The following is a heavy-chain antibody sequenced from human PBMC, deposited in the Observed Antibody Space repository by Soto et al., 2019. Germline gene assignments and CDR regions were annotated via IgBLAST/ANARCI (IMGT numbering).Heavy chain of an antibody. Sequence: KPSETLSLTCSVSGGSISGHYWIWIRQSPGKGLEWIGYIFYTGSTNYNPSLKSRVTLSVDTSKNQFPLRLSSVTAADTAVYYCARVGSSGWSPDYWGQGALVTVSS. CDR2: IFYTGST. J-gene: IGHJ4*02. CDR1: GGSISGHY. CDR3: ARVGSSGWSPDY. D-gene: IGHD6-19*01. V-gene: IGHV4-59*11.